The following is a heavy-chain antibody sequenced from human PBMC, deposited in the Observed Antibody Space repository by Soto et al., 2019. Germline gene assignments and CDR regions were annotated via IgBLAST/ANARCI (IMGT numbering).Heavy chain of an antibody. CDR1: GYTFTTYG. CDR2: INAYNKNT. J-gene: IGHJ4*02. D-gene: IGHD3-22*01. Sequence: QVQLVQSGAEVKKPGASVKVSCKASGYTFTTYGINWVRQAPGQGLEWMGWINAYNKNTDYAQKLQGRVTMTTDTSTSTAYMELRSLRSDDTAVYYCARGGIGYYYDSSGYRRYDYWGQGTLVTVSS. V-gene: IGHV1-18*04. CDR3: ARGGIGYYYDSSGYRRYDY.